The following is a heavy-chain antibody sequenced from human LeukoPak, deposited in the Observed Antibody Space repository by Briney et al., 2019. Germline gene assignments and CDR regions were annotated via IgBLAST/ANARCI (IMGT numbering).Heavy chain of an antibody. CDR2: IKQDGSEI. J-gene: IGHJ4*02. CDR3: ARGRGDY. D-gene: IGHD3-10*01. Sequence: GGSLRLSCAASGFTFSNYNMNWVRQAPGKGLEWVAQIKQDGSEIYYMDSVKGRFTISRDDAKNSVLLQMNSLTAEDTAIYYCARGRGDYWGQGTLVTVSS. V-gene: IGHV3-7*04. CDR1: GFTFSNYN.